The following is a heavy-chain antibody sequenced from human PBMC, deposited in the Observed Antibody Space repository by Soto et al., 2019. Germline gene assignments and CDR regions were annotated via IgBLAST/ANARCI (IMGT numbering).Heavy chain of an antibody. J-gene: IGHJ5*02. CDR2: IYYSGST. CDR1: GGSISSGDYY. Sequence: TLSLTCTVSGGSISSGDYYWSWIRQPPGKGLEWIGYIYYSGSTYYNPSLKSRVTISVDTSKNQFSLKLSSVTAADTAVYYCARVLRFLEWFPNWFDPWGQGTLVTVSS. D-gene: IGHD3-3*01. CDR3: ARVLRFLEWFPNWFDP. V-gene: IGHV4-30-4*01.